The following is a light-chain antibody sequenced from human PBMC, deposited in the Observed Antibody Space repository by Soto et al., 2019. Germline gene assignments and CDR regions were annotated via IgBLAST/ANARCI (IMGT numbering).Light chain of an antibody. V-gene: IGKV3-15*01. CDR1: QSVTSD. Sequence: PGERATLSCRASQSVTSDYLAWYQQKPGQAPRLLIYGASTRATGIPARFSGSGSGTEFTLTISSLQSEDFAVYYCQQYNNWPPITFGQGTRLEI. CDR3: QQYNNWPPIT. CDR2: GAS. J-gene: IGKJ5*01.